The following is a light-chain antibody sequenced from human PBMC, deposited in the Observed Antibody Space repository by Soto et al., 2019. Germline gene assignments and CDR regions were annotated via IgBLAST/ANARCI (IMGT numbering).Light chain of an antibody. J-gene: IGKJ1*01. V-gene: IGKV1-5*01. CDR1: QNIGNW. CDR2: DAS. Sequence: DIQMTQSPSTLSASVGDRGTITCRASQNIGNWLAWYQQKPGKTPDLLIYDASSFESGVPLRFSGSGSGTEFTLTISSLQTDDSATYYCQQYNDEPWTFGQGTKVEIK. CDR3: QQYNDEPWT.